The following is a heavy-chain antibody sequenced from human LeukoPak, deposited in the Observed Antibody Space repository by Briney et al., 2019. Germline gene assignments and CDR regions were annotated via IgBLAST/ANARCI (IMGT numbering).Heavy chain of an antibody. CDR1: EFTFSHYA. J-gene: IGHJ4*02. CDR3: ARDTYQPGLIDC. CDR2: INDVSSDI. V-gene: IGHV3-21*05. D-gene: IGHD2-2*01. Sequence: GGSLRLSCAASEFTFSHYAMNWVRQAPGKGLEWVSYINDVSSDIHCADSVKGRFTISRDNAKNTLYLQMNSLRAEDTAVYYCARDTYQPGLIDCWGQGTLVTVSS.